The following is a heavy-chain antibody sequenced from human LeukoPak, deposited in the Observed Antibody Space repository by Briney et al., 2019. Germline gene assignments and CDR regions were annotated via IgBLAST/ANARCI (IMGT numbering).Heavy chain of an antibody. Sequence: GGSLRLSCAASGFTFSSYWVHWVRQAPGKGLVWVSPINSDGSSASYADSVKGRFTISRDNAKNTLSLQMNSLRAEDTAVYYCARVGGSNAFDIWGQGTMVIVSS. D-gene: IGHD1-26*01. V-gene: IGHV3-74*01. J-gene: IGHJ3*02. CDR2: INSDGSSA. CDR3: ARVGGSNAFDI. CDR1: GFTFSSYW.